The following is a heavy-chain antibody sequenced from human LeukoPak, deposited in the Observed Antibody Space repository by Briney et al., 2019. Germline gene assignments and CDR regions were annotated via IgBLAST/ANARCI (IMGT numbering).Heavy chain of an antibody. CDR3: ASGQWELPYYYYYYMDV. CDR1: GYTLTELS. CDR2: FDPEDGET. D-gene: IGHD1-26*01. Sequence: GASVKVSCKVSGYTLTELSMHWVRQAPGKGLEWMGGFDPEDGETIYAQKFQGRVTMTEDTSTDTAYMELSSLRSEDTAVYYCASGQWELPYYYYYYMDVWGKGTTVTVSS. V-gene: IGHV1-24*01. J-gene: IGHJ6*03.